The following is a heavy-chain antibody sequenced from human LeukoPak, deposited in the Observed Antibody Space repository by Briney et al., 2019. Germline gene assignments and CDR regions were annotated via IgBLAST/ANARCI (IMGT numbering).Heavy chain of an antibody. CDR3: ARGGIVGMIDY. J-gene: IGHJ4*02. CDR2: ISSSSSTI. CDR1: GFTFSSYG. Sequence: GGSLRLSCAASGFTFSSYGMNWVRQAPGKGLEWVSYISSSSSTIYHADSVKGRFSISRDNGKNSLCLQMNSLRDEDTAVYYCARGGIVGMIDYWGQGTLVTVSS. V-gene: IGHV3-48*02. D-gene: IGHD2/OR15-2a*01.